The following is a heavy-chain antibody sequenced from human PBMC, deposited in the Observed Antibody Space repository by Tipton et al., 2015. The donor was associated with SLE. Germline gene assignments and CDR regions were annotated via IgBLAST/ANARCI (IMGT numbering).Heavy chain of an antibody. Sequence: TLSLTCAVYGGSFSGYYWSWIRQPPGKGLEWIGEISHSGSTNYNPSLKSRVTISVDTSKNQFSLKLSSVTAADTAVYYCAAGAYYYGMDVWGQGTTVTVSS. CDR2: ISHSGST. CDR3: AAGAYYYGMDV. V-gene: IGHV4-34*01. J-gene: IGHJ6*02. D-gene: IGHD4/OR15-4a*01. CDR1: GGSFSGYY.